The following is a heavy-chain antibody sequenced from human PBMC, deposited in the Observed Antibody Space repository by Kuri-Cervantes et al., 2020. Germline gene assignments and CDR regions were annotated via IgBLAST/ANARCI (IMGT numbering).Heavy chain of an antibody. CDR1: GYTFTNYQ. V-gene: IGHV1-18*01. CDR3: ARDGLYHYDY. D-gene: IGHD3-16*01. J-gene: IGHJ4*02. CDR2: ISVYNGAT. Sequence: ASVKVSCKASGYTFTNYQISWVRQAPGQGLEWMGWISVYNGATNYAQKLQGRVTVTTDTSTSTAYMELRSLRSDDTAVYYCARDGLYHYDYWGQGTLVTVSS.